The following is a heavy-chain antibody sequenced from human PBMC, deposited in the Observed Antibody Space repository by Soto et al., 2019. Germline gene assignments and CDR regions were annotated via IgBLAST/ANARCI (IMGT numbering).Heavy chain of an antibody. CDR2: INPSGGST. Sequence: GASVKVSCKASGYTFTSYYMHWVRQAPGQGLEWMGIINPSGGSTSYAQKFQGRVTMTRDTSTSTVYMELSSLRSEDTALYYFARDTRGHGYCSSTSCYIPDYGGQGTLVTVSS. CDR3: ARDTRGHGYCSSTSCYIPDY. V-gene: IGHV1-46*01. D-gene: IGHD2-2*02. CDR1: GYTFTSYY. J-gene: IGHJ4*02.